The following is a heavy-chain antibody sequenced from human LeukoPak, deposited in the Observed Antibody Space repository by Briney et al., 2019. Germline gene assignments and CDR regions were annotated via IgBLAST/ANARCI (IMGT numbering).Heavy chain of an antibody. D-gene: IGHD2-15*01. CDR1: GFTFSSYA. J-gene: IGHJ6*02. CDR3: ARRISYYYGMDV. V-gene: IGHV3-30-3*01. CDR2: ISYDGSNK. Sequence: PGGSLRLSCAASGFTFSSYAMHWVRQAPSKGLEWVAVISYDGSNKYYADSVKGRFTISRDNSKNTLYLQMNSLRAEDTAVYYCARRISYYYGMDVWGQGTTVTVSS.